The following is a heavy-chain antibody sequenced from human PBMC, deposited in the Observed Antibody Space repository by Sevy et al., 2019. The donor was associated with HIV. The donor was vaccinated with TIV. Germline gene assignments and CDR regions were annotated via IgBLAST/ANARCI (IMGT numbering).Heavy chain of an antibody. CDR1: GFTFDSYA. D-gene: IGHD3-3*01. V-gene: IGHV3-23*01. CDR2: ISGSGYAT. Sequence: GGSLILSCAASGFTFDSYAMHWVRHVAGKGLEWVSTISGSGYATYYADSVKGRFIISRDTSRNTLYLQMNSLRVEDSAVYFCAKDRVTVFGVVVTFDSWGQGTLVTVSS. CDR3: AKDRVTVFGVVVTFDS. J-gene: IGHJ4*02.